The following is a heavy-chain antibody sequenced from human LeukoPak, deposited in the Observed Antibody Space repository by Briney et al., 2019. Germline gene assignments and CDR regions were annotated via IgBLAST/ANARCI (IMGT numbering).Heavy chain of an antibody. V-gene: IGHV4-61*01. J-gene: IGHJ4*02. CDR1: GGSLNSGIYY. Sequence: SETLSLTCTVSGGSLNSGIYYLAWLRQPPGKGLEWIGQIYYNGDTSYNPSLKSRATISVDTSKNQFSLKLTSVSAADTAVYYCARDFVSAGGELPFDSWGQGTLVTVSS. CDR3: ARDFVSAGGELPFDS. D-gene: IGHD1-7*01. CDR2: IYYNGDT.